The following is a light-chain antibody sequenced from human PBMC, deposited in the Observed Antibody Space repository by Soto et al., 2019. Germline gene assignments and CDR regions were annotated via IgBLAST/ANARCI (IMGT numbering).Light chain of an antibody. J-gene: IGLJ1*01. CDR1: SSDVGGYNY. Sequence: QSALTQPRSVSGSRGQSVTISCTGTSSDVGGYNYVSWYQQHPGKAPKLMIYDVSKRPSGVPDRFSGSKSGNTASLTISGLQAEDEADSYCCSYAPRVFGTGTKVTVL. V-gene: IGLV2-11*01. CDR2: DVS. CDR3: CSYAPRV.